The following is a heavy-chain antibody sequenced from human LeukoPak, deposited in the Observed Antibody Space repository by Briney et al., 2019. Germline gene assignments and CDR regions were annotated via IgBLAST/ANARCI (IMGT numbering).Heavy chain of an antibody. Sequence: PSETLSLTCTVSGGFISSYYWSWIRQPPGKGLEWIGYIYYSGNTDSNPSLKSRVTISVDTSKNQFSLKLSSGPAADTAVYYCAGTYCSGGSCHFDYWGQGALVTVSS. CDR2: IYYSGNT. V-gene: IGHV4-59*08. J-gene: IGHJ4*02. CDR1: GGFISSYY. D-gene: IGHD2-15*01. CDR3: AGTYCSGGSCHFDY.